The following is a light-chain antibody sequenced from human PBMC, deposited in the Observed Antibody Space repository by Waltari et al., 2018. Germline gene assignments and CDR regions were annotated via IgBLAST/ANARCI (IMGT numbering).Light chain of an antibody. CDR1: NLGDMH. V-gene: IGLV3-1*01. CDR3: QTWDSSSYV. Sequence: SYELTQPPSVSVSPGQAVSITCPGKNLGDMHFNWYQQKAGQSPVLVIYEDTKRPSGIPGRLSASNSGNTATLTISETQAMDEADYYCQTWDSSSYVFGTGTTVTVL. CDR2: EDT. J-gene: IGLJ1*01.